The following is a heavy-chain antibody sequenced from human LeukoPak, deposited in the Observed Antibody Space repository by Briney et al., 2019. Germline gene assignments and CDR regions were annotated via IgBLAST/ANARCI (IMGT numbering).Heavy chain of an antibody. D-gene: IGHD5-24*01. CDR3: AKDRERWLQFYYYGMDV. CDR1: GFTFSSYG. J-gene: IGHJ6*02. V-gene: IGHV3-30*18. Sequence: GSLRLSCAASGFTFSSYGMHWVRQAPGKGLEWVAVISYDGNNKYYADSVKGRFTISRDNSKNTLYLQMNSLRAEDTAVYYCAKDRERWLQFYYYGMDVWGQGTTVTVSS. CDR2: ISYDGNNK.